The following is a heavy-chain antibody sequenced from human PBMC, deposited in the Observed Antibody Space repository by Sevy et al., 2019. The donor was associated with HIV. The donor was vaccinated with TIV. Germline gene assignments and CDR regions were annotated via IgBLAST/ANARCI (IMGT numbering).Heavy chain of an antibody. Sequence: ASVKVSCKASGGTFDTYSISWVRQAPGQGPEWMGGITPFFGSANYAQKFQGRLTITADQSPSTAYLELSNLRSEDTAVYYCARDRDITFGGGDAFDIWCQGTMVTVSS. D-gene: IGHD3-16*01. J-gene: IGHJ3*02. CDR1: GGTFDTYS. CDR3: ARDRDITFGGGDAFDI. V-gene: IGHV1-69*13. CDR2: ITPFFGSA.